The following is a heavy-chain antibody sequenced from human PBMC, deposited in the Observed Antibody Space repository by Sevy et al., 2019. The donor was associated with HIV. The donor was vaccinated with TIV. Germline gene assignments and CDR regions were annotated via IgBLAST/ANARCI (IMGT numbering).Heavy chain of an antibody. V-gene: IGHV4-31*03. D-gene: IGHD3-22*01. CDR1: GGSITSGGSY. CDR2: IYYSGST. Sequence: SETLSLTCTVSGGSITSGGSYWSWIRQHPGKGLEWIGYIYYSGSTYYNPSLKSRVTMSVDTSKNQFSLKLSSVTAADTAVYYCARVHYYDSITLKPSYFDYWGQGTLVTVSS. CDR3: ARVHYYDSITLKPSYFDY. J-gene: IGHJ4*02.